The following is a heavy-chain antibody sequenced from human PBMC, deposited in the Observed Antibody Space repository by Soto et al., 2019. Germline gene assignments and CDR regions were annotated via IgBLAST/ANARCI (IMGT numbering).Heavy chain of an antibody. J-gene: IGHJ4*02. V-gene: IGHV3-48*02. Sequence: GGSLRLSCAAAGFTFSSYSMNWVRQAPGKGLEWVSYISGSSSTIYYADSVKGRFTISRGNAKASLYLQMSSLRDEDTAVYYCAGRIGKADYWGQGTLVTVSS. CDR1: GFTFSSYS. CDR3: AGRIGKADY. CDR2: ISGSSSTI. D-gene: IGHD2-15*01.